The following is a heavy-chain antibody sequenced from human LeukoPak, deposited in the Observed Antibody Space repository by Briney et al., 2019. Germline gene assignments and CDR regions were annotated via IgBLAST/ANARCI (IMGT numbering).Heavy chain of an antibody. D-gene: IGHD3-16*01. Sequence: PGGSLRLSCAVSGLSFSSFAMSWVRQGPAPGLELVSSIRDNGETFYADSVKGRFTLSSDSYRNTVYFQLNNLRVEDTAIYYCAKASWVSSTDAVRWGQGTLVTVSS. J-gene: IGHJ4*02. CDR3: AKASWVSSTDAVR. CDR1: GLSFSSFA. V-gene: IGHV3-23*01. CDR2: IRDNGET.